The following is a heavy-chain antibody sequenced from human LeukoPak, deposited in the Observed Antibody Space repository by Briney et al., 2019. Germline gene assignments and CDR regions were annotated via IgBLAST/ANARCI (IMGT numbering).Heavy chain of an antibody. V-gene: IGHV1-69*06. CDR2: IIPIFGTA. J-gene: IGHJ6*03. D-gene: IGHD3-10*01. CDR1: GGTFSSYA. Sequence: GASVKVSCKASGGTFSSYAISWVRQAPGQGLEWMGGIIPIFGTANYAQKFQGRVTITADKSTSTAYMELSSLRSEDTAVYYCARAGGPFPQYYYYYYMDVWGKGTTVTVSS. CDR3: ARAGGPFPQYYYYYYMDV.